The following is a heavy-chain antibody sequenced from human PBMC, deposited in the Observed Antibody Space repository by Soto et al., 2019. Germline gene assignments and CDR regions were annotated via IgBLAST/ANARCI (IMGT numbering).Heavy chain of an antibody. D-gene: IGHD3-3*01. CDR2: ISAYNGNT. V-gene: IGHV1-18*04. CDR3: ARVGYDFWSGYSNWFDP. CDR1: GHTFTSYG. J-gene: IGHJ5*02. Sequence: ASVKVSCKASGHTFTSYGISWVRQAPGQGLEWMGWISAYNGNTNYAQKLQGRVTMTTDTSTSTAYMELRSLRSDDTAVYYCARVGYDFWSGYSNWFDPWGQGTLVTVSS.